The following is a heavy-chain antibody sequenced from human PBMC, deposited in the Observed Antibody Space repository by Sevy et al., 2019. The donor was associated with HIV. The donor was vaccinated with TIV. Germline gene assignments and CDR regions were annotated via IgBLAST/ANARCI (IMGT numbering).Heavy chain of an antibody. CDR1: GFNFNIYS. D-gene: IGHD2-8*01. J-gene: IGHJ4*02. CDR2: LSFGCGKI. CDR3: AREGCTRPHDY. Sequence: GGSLRLSCAVSGFNFNIYSMSWVRQAPGKGLEWVSTLSFGCGKINYADSVKGRFIISRDDSKITLYLQMNSLRAEDMAVYFSAREGCTRPHDYWGQGTLVTVSS. V-gene: IGHV3-23*01.